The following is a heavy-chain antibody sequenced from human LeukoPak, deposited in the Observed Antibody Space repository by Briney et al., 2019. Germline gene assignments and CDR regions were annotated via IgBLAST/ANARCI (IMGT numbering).Heavy chain of an antibody. Sequence: ASVKVSCKASGYTFTSYGISWVRQAPGQGLEWMGWISAYNGNTNYAQKLQGRVTMTTDTSTSTAYMELRSLRSDDTAVYYCARRYCSSTSCYIGPYDYWGQGTLVTVSS. CDR2: ISAYNGNT. D-gene: IGHD2-2*02. J-gene: IGHJ4*02. CDR3: ARRYCSSTSCYIGPYDY. CDR1: GYTFTSYG. V-gene: IGHV1-18*01.